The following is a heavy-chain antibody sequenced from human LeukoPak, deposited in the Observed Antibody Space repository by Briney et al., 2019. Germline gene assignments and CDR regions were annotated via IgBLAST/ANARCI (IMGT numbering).Heavy chain of an antibody. J-gene: IGHJ4*02. Sequence: SETLSLSCTVSGGFSSSYYWSWIRQSRGKGLELGGYIYVSGIANYKASLKSRVTISADTSKSQFSLKLSSVTAADTAVYYCARDPAYDSSGVCYWAQGTLVTVSS. V-gene: IGHV4-4*08. CDR3: ARDPAYDSSGVCY. CDR1: GGFSSSYY. D-gene: IGHD3-22*01. CDR2: IYVSGIA.